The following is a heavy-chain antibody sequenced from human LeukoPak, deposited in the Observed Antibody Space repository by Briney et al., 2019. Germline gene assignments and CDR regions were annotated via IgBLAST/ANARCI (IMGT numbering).Heavy chain of an antibody. J-gene: IGHJ4*02. CDR3: AKDPAKTMAIIDY. Sequence: GGSLRLSCAASGFTFSDYYMSWIRQAPGKGLEWVSAISGSGGSTYYADSVKGRFTISRDNSKNTLYLQMNSLRAEDTAVYYCAKDPAKTMAIIDYWGQGTLVTVSS. V-gene: IGHV3-23*01. CDR1: GFTFSDYY. D-gene: IGHD4/OR15-4a*01. CDR2: ISGSGGST.